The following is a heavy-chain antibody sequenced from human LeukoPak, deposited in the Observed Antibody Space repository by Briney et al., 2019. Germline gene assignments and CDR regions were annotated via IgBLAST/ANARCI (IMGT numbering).Heavy chain of an antibody. Sequence: PGGSLILSSVAYGTTFDRYSMDRVRQAPGKGLQWVSYISSGSNSRLYAESVKGRFTISRDNSDDSLFLQMNSLRPEDTGVYYCAREKFLPSGGYYYMDVWGKGTTVIVSS. CDR2: ISSGSNSR. CDR3: AREKFLPSGGYYYMDV. V-gene: IGHV3-48*04. CDR1: GTTFDRYS. D-gene: IGHD5-12*01. J-gene: IGHJ6*03.